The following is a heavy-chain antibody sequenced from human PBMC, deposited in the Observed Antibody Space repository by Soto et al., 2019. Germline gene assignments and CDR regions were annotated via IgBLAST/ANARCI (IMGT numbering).Heavy chain of an antibody. CDR2: IYHVGST. Sequence: QVQLQESGPGLVKPSGTLSLTCAVSGGSISRGNWWSWVPQPPGKGLEWIGEIYHVGSTNYNPSLKSRVTISVDKSKNQLSLKLSSVTAADTAVYYCAREGDGGYSHGYWGQGTLVTVSS. CDR1: GGSISRGNW. CDR3: AREGDGGYSHGY. V-gene: IGHV4-4*02. D-gene: IGHD5-18*01. J-gene: IGHJ4*02.